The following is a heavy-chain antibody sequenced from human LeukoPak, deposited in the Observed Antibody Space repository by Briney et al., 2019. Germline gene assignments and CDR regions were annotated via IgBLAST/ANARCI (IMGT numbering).Heavy chain of an antibody. Sequence: PGRSLRLSCAASGFTFSSYAMHWVRQAPGKGLEWVAVISYDGSNKYYADSVKGRFTISRDNSKNTLYLQMNSLRAEDTAVYYCAREGYCSSTSCYTPDAFDIWGQGTMVTVSS. CDR3: AREGYCSSTSCYTPDAFDI. J-gene: IGHJ3*02. V-gene: IGHV3-30-3*01. CDR2: ISYDGSNK. CDR1: GFTFSSYA. D-gene: IGHD2-2*02.